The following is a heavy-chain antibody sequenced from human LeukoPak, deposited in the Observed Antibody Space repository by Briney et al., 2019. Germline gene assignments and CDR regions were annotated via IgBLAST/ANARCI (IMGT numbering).Heavy chain of an antibody. D-gene: IGHD3-9*01. V-gene: IGHV3-23*01. J-gene: IGHJ4*02. CDR3: AKWGGFDVLTGYYVPDF. CDR2: ITGSGGNT. Sequence: GGSLRLSCAASGFTFSSYEMNWVRQAPGKGLEWVSAITGSGGNTYYADSVKGRFTISRDNSKNTLYLQMNSLRDEDTAVYYCAKWGGFDVLTGYYVPDFWGQGTLVTVSS. CDR1: GFTFSSYE.